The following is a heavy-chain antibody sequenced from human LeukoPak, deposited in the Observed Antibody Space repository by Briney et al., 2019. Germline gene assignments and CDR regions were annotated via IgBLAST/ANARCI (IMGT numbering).Heavy chain of an antibody. J-gene: IGHJ4*02. CDR2: ISFSGSNV. CDR3: AKPTTGSPTAAGLDY. D-gene: IGHD1-1*01. Sequence: PGGSLRLSCAASGFTFSSYGMYWVRQAPGKGREGVSYISFSGSNVHYADSVKGRFTISRDNSKSTLFLQMNSLRPEDTAVYYCAKPTTGSPTAAGLDYWGQGTLVTVSS. CDR1: GFTFSSYG. V-gene: IGHV3-30*02.